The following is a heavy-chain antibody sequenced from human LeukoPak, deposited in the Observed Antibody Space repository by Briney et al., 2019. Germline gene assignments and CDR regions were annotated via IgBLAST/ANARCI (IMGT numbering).Heavy chain of an antibody. CDR3: ARAPYCSSTSCPWIQLWSXXFDY. V-gene: IGHV1-8*03. Sequence: ASVKVSCKASGYTFTSYDINWVRQATGQGLEWMGWMNPNSGNTGYAQKFQGRVTITRNTSISTAYMELSSLRSEDTAVYYCARAPYCSSTSCPWIQLWSXXFDYW. CDR1: GYTFTSYD. J-gene: IGHJ4*01. CDR2: MNPNSGNT. D-gene: IGHD2-2*01.